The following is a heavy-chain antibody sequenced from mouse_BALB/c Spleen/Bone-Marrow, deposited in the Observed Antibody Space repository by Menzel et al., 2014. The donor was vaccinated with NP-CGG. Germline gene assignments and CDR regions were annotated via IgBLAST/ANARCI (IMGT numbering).Heavy chain of an antibody. J-gene: IGHJ2*01. CDR2: IDPANGNT. D-gene: IGHD1-1*01. Sequence: VQLQQSGAELVKPGASVKLSCTASGFNIKDTYMHWVKQRPEQGLEWIGRIDPANGNTKYDPKFQGKATITVDTSSNTTSLQLNSLTSEDTAVYFCARYYYGTRYYFDYWGQGTPLTVSS. V-gene: IGHV14-3*02. CDR3: ARYYYGTRYYFDY. CDR1: GFNIKDTY.